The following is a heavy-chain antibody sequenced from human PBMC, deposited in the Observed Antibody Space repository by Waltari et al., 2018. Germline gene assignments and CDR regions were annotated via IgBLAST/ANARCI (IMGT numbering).Heavy chain of an antibody. CDR1: GFTFSTYA. CDR3: ARNDYDSAGVYDY. V-gene: IGHV3-48*02. Sequence: EVQLVESGGKLVQQGGSLGLSCAASGFTFSTYAMNWVRQIPGKGLEWVSYISRTSSTKYYAESVEGRYVISRDNAKNLLYLEMSSLRDDDTAVYYCARNDYDSAGVYDYWGQGTLVTVSS. J-gene: IGHJ4*02. D-gene: IGHD3-22*01. CDR2: ISRTSSTK.